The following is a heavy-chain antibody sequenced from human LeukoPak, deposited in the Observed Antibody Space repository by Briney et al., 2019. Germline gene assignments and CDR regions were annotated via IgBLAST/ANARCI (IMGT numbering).Heavy chain of an antibody. CDR3: ARTLDYGGNHPDY. D-gene: IGHD4-23*01. V-gene: IGHV4-31*03. CDR2: IYSSGST. CDR1: GGSISSGGYY. J-gene: IGHJ4*02. Sequence: PSQTLSLTCTVSGGSISSGGYYWSWIRQHPGKGLEWIGYIYSSGSTYHNPSLKSRVTISVDTSKNQFSLKLSSVTAADTAVYYCARTLDYGGNHPDYWGQGTLVTVSS.